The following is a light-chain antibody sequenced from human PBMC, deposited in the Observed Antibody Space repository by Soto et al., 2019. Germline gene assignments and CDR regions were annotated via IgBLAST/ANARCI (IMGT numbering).Light chain of an antibody. V-gene: IGKV4-1*01. CDR3: QQYYSTPLT. Sequence: DIVMTQSPDSLAVSLGERATVNCKSSQTLLYNSNNKNYLAWYQQKPGQPPKLLIYWASTRESGVPDRFSASGSGTDFTLTISRLQAEDVAVYYCQQYYSTPLTFGPGTKVGIK. CDR1: QTLLYNSNNKNY. CDR2: WAS. J-gene: IGKJ3*01.